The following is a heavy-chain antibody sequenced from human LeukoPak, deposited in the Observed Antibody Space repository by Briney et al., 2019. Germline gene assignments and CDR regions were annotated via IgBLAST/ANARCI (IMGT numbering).Heavy chain of an antibody. D-gene: IGHD3-22*01. CDR1: GFTFSSYG. J-gene: IGHJ4*02. CDR2: ISYDGSNK. CDR3: AKDAPFYDSSGYYQYFDY. V-gene: IGHV3-30*18. Sequence: GRSLRLSCAASGFTFSSYGMHWVRQAPGKGLEWVAVISYDGSNKYYADSVKGRFTISRDNPKNTLYLQMNSLRAEDTAVYYCAKDAPFYDSSGYYQYFDYWGQGTLVTVSS.